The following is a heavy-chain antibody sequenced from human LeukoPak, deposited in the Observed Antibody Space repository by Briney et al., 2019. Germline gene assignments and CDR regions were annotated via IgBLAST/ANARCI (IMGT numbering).Heavy chain of an antibody. J-gene: IGHJ4*02. Sequence: GRSLRLSCAAYGFTFSNYGMHWVRQAAGKGMEWVAVISYDGSSKHYADSVKDRFTISRDNSKNTLYMQMNSLRAGDTAVYYCVKGFGGWYGVGDYWGQGTLVIVSS. V-gene: IGHV3-30*18. D-gene: IGHD6-19*01. CDR3: VKGFGGWYGVGDY. CDR1: GFTFSNYG. CDR2: ISYDGSSK.